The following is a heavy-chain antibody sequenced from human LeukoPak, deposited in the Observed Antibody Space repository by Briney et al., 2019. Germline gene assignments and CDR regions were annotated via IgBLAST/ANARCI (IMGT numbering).Heavy chain of an antibody. D-gene: IGHD3-9*01. V-gene: IGHV3-9*01. CDR1: GFTFDDYA. CDR3: AKDMESGYVILTGSLGY. CDR2: ISWNSGSI. J-gene: IGHJ4*02. Sequence: GGSLRLSCAASGFTFDDYAMHWVRQAPGKGLEWVSGISWNSGSIGYADSVKGRFTISRDNAKNSLYLQMNSLRAEDTALYYCAKDMESGYVILTGSLGYWGQGTLVTVSS.